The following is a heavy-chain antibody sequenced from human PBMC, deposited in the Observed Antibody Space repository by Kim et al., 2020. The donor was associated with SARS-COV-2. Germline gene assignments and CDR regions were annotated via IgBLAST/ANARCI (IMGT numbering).Heavy chain of an antibody. CDR3: ARGGGQPFYDSSGYYFFDY. D-gene: IGHD3-22*01. Sequence: GRVTITADESTSTAYMELSSLRSEDTAVYYCARGGGQPFYDSSGYYFFDYWGQGTLVTVSS. J-gene: IGHJ4*02. V-gene: IGHV1-69*01.